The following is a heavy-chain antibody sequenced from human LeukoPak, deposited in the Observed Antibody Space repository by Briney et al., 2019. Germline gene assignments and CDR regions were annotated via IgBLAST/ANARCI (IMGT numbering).Heavy chain of an antibody. V-gene: IGHV3-23*01. CDR3: AKDFGITMIVVAPDY. J-gene: IGHJ4*02. CDR1: GFTFSTYA. CDR2: ISSGGTYK. Sequence: PGGSLRLSCAASGFTFSTYAMSWVRQAPGKGLEWVSSISSGGTYKYYADSVKGRFTISRDNSKNTLYLQMNSLRAEDTAVYYCAKDFGITMIVVAPDYWGQGTLVTVSS. D-gene: IGHD3-22*01.